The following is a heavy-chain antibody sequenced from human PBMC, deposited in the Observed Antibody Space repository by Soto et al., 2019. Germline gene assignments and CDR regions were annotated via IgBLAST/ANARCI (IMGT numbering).Heavy chain of an antibody. V-gene: IGHV2-5*02. J-gene: IGHJ4*02. Sequence: GSGPTLVNPTQTLTLTCTFSGLSLSTSGVGVGWIRQPPGKALEWLALIYWDDDKRYRSSLKNRLTITKDTSKNQVVVTMTNMDPVDTATYYCAHILSSSSCFDYWGQGTLVTVSS. CDR2: IYWDDDK. CDR1: GLSLSTSGVG. D-gene: IGHD6-13*01. CDR3: AHILSSSSCFDY.